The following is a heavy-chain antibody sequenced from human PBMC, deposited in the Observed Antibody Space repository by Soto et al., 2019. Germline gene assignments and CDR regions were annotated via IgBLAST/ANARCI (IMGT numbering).Heavy chain of an antibody. J-gene: IGHJ6*02. D-gene: IGHD3-3*01. Sequence: QVQLQESGPGLVKPPGTLSLTCAVFGGSISSTNWWTWVRQPPGKGLEWIGEIYHSGSTNYNPSLKSSVTISVDKSKNQFSLKLSFVTAADTAVYYCARRTYDGLDVWGQGTTVTVSS. CDR2: IYHSGST. CDR3: ARRTYDGLDV. CDR1: GGSISSTNW. V-gene: IGHV4-4*03.